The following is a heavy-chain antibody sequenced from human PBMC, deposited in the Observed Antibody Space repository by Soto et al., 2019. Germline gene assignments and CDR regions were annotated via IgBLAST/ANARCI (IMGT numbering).Heavy chain of an antibody. CDR3: ARDETD. Sequence: QVQLVQSGAEVKKPGASVKVSCKASGYIFTAYNIHWVRQAPGQGLEWMGWINVGNGKTIYSQRLQGRVTLTRDTSASTVYMELNSLSSEDTAVYYCARDETDWGQGTLFTVSS. J-gene: IGHJ4*02. CDR1: GYIFTAYN. CDR2: INVGNGKT. V-gene: IGHV1-3*01. D-gene: IGHD1-1*01.